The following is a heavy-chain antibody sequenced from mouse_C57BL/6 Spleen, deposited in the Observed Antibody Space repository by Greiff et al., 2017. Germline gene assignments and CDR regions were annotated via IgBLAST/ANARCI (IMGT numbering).Heavy chain of an antibody. D-gene: IGHD2-1*01. CDR2: INPGSGGT. V-gene: IGHV1-54*01. CDR1: GYAFTNYL. CDR3: ARVDYYGNHYYAMDY. J-gene: IGHJ4*01. Sequence: VQLQQSGAELVRPGTSVKVSCKASGYAFTNYLIEWVKQRPGQGLEWIGVINPGSGGTNYNEKFKGKATLTADKSSSTAYMQLSSLTSEDSAVYFCARVDYYGNHYYAMDYWGQGTSVTVSS.